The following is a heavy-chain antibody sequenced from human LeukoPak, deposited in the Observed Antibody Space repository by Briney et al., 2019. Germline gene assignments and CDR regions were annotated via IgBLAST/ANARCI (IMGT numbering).Heavy chain of an antibody. Sequence: ASVKVSCKASGYTFTSYDINWVRQAPGQGLEWMGWISAYNGNTNHAQKLQGRVTMTTDTSTSTAYMELRSLRSDDTAVYYCARATPHYDSSGYYWEIDYWGQGTLVTVSS. V-gene: IGHV1-18*01. J-gene: IGHJ4*02. CDR1: GYTFTSYD. CDR3: ARATPHYDSSGYYWEIDY. D-gene: IGHD3-22*01. CDR2: ISAYNGNT.